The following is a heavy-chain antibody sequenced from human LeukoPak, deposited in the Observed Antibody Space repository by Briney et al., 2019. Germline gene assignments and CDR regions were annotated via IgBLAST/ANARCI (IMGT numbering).Heavy chain of an antibody. CDR3: ARAHRYSYGLDAFDI. D-gene: IGHD5-18*01. V-gene: IGHV3-11*04. J-gene: IGHJ3*02. CDR1: GFTFSDYY. Sequence: GGSLRLSCAASGFTFSDYYMSWIRQAPGKGLEWVSYISSSGSTIYYADSVKGRFTISRDNAKNSLYLQMNSLRAGDTAVYYCARAHRYSYGLDAFDIWGQGTMVTVSS. CDR2: ISSSGSTI.